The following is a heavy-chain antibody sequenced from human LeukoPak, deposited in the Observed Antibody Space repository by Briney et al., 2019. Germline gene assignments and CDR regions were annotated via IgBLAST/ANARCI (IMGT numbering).Heavy chain of an antibody. V-gene: IGHV3-15*01. Sequence: PGGSLRLSCAASGFTFSNAWMSWVRQAPGKGLEWVGRIKSKTNGGTTDYAAPVKGRFTISRDDSKNTLYLQMNSLKTEDPAVYYCTTGGDYGEIDYWGQGTLVSVSS. J-gene: IGHJ4*02. CDR1: GFTFSNAW. D-gene: IGHD4-17*01. CDR3: TTGGDYGEIDY. CDR2: IKSKTNGGTT.